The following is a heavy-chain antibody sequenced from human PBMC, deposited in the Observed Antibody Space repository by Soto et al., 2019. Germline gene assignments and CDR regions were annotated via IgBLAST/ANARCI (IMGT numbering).Heavy chain of an antibody. CDR3: ARQTLSGYSGYADWFDP. D-gene: IGHD5-12*01. CDR1: GGSISSYY. Sequence: SETLSLTCTVSGGSISSYYWSWIRQPPGKGLEWIGYIYYSGSTNYNPSLESRVTISVDTSKNQFSLKLSSVTAADTAVYYCARQTLSGYSGYADWFDPWGQGTLVTVSS. J-gene: IGHJ5*02. CDR2: IYYSGST. V-gene: IGHV4-59*08.